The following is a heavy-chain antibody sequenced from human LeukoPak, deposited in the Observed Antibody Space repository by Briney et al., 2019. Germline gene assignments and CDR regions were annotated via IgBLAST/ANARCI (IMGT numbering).Heavy chain of an antibody. CDR2: IRYDANSK. J-gene: IGHJ4*02. V-gene: IGHV3-30*02. Sequence: GGSLRLSCAASGFTFSDYSIHWVRQAPGKGLEWVAFIRYDANSKYYADSVEGRFTISRDNSKNTLSLQMDSLRPEDTAVYYCAKDIRFQAVVMVAATSDYWGQGTLVTVSS. D-gene: IGHD2-15*01. CDR3: AKDIRFQAVVMVAATSDY. CDR1: GFTFSDYS.